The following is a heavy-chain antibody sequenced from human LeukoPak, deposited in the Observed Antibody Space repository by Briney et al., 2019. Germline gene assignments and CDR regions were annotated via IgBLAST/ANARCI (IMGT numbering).Heavy chain of an antibody. CDR3: ARETTMIVVVSSSDAFDI. D-gene: IGHD3-22*01. CDR1: GGSITSSSYY. V-gene: IGHV4-39*07. J-gene: IGHJ3*02. CDR2: IYYSGST. Sequence: SETLSLTCTVSGGSITSSSYYWGWIRQPPGKGLQWIGSIYYSGSTYYNPSLKSRVTISVDTSKNQFSLKLSSVTAADTAVYYCARETTMIVVVSSSDAFDIWGQGTMVTVSS.